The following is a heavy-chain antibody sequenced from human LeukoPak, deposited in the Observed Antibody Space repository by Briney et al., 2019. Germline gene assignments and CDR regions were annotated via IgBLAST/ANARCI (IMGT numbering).Heavy chain of an antibody. Sequence: SETLSLTCTVSGGSISSGSYYWSWIRQPAGTGLEWIGRIYTSGSTNYNPSLKSRVTISVDTSKNQFSLKLSSVTAADTAVYYCARDRGSGYYDNAFDIWGQGTMVTVSS. V-gene: IGHV4-61*02. J-gene: IGHJ3*02. CDR1: GGSISSGSYY. CDR3: ARDRGSGYYDNAFDI. D-gene: IGHD3-3*01. CDR2: IYTSGST.